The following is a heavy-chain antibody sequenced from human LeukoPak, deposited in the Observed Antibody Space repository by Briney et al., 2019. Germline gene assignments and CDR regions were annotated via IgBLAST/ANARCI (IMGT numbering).Heavy chain of an antibody. D-gene: IGHD3-16*01. CDR2: IYTSGST. J-gene: IGHJ1*01. CDR1: GGSISSYY. Sequence: SETLSLTCTVSGGSISSYYWSWIRQPAGKGLEWIGRIYTSGSTTYNPSLKSRVTISVDTSKSQFSLKLISVTAADTAIYYCARVRGDFETDWGQGTLVTVSS. CDR3: ARVRGDFETD. V-gene: IGHV4-4*07.